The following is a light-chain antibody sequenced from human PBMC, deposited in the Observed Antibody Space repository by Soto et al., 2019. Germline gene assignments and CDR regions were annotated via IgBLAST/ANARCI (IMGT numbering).Light chain of an antibody. CDR1: RSDIGGYNY. Sequence: QSALTQPPSASGSPGQSVTISCTGTRSDIGGYNYVSWYQQHPGKAPKLIIYEVSKRPSGVPDRFSGSKSGNTASLTVSGLQAEDEAYYYCTSYAGSNNLVFAGGTKVTVL. J-gene: IGLJ3*02. V-gene: IGLV2-8*01. CDR2: EVS. CDR3: TSYAGSNNLV.